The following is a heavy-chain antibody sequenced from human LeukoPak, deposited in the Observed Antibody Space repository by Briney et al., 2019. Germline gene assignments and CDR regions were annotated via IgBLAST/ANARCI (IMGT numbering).Heavy chain of an antibody. CDR2: ISGSGGST. Sequence: GGSLRLSCAASGFTFSSYAMSWVRQAPGKGLEWVSAISGSGGSTYYADSVKGRFTISRDNSKNTLYLQLNSLRAEDTAVYYCARDLGYCTNGVCHTRFDYWGQGTLVAVSS. CDR1: GFTFSSYA. V-gene: IGHV3-23*01. J-gene: IGHJ4*02. CDR3: ARDLGYCTNGVCHTRFDY. D-gene: IGHD2-8*01.